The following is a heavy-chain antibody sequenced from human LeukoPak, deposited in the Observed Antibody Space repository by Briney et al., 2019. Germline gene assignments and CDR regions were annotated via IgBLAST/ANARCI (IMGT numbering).Heavy chain of an antibody. V-gene: IGHV1-18*01. J-gene: IGHJ5*02. D-gene: IGHD3-10*01. CDR1: GYTFTSYG. CDR2: ISAYNGNT. CDR3: ARAPPLLWFGELLYGWFDP. Sequence: SVKVSCKASGYTFTSYGISWVRQAPGQGLEWMGWISAYNGNTNYAQKLQGRVTMTTDTSTSTAYMELRSLRSDDTAVYYCARAPPLLWFGELLYGWFDPWGQGTLVTVSS.